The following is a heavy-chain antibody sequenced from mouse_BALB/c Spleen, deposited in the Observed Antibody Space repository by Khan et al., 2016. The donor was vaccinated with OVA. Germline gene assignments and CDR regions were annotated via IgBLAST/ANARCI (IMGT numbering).Heavy chain of an antibody. CDR3: ARGYYDNPFAY. V-gene: IGHV5-4*02. Sequence: VELVESGGGLVKPGGSLKLSCAASGFTFRDYYMYWVRQTPEMRLEWVATISDGGGYTYYPVSVQGRFTISRDDAKNNLYLQMSSLKSEDTAMYYCARGYYDNPFAYWGQGTLVTVSA. CDR1: GFTFRDYY. J-gene: IGHJ3*01. D-gene: IGHD2-1*01. CDR2: ISDGGGYT.